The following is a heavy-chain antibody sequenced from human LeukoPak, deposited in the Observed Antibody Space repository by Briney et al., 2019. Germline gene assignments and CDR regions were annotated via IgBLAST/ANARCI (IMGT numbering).Heavy chain of an antibody. V-gene: IGHV1-46*01. Sequence: ASVEVSCKASGYTFTSYYMHWVRQAPGQGLEWMGIINPSGGSTSYAQKFQGRGTMTRDTSTSTVYMELSSLRSEDTAVYYCARRGIAVAGPFDYWGQGTLVTVSS. J-gene: IGHJ4*02. CDR2: INPSGGST. CDR1: GYTFTSYY. CDR3: ARRGIAVAGPFDY. D-gene: IGHD6-19*01.